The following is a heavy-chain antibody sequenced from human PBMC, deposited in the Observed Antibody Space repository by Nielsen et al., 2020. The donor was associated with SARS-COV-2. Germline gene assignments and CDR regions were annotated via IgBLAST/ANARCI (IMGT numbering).Heavy chain of an antibody. CDR2: ISGSTTYI. D-gene: IGHD3-16*01. CDR1: GFIFSNNN. J-gene: IGHJ6*03. Sequence: GESLKISCAASGFIFSNNNMNWVRQAPGKGLEWVSSISGSTTYIYYADSVKGRFTISRDNAKNTLYLQMNSLRAEDTAVYYCARAGGDYMDVWGKGTTVTVSS. V-gene: IGHV3-21*01. CDR3: ARAGGDYMDV.